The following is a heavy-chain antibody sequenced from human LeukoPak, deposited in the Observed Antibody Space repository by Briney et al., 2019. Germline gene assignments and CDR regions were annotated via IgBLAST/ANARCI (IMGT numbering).Heavy chain of an antibody. CDR1: GGTFSSYA. V-gene: IGHV1-69*01. CDR2: IIPIFNTA. J-gene: IGHJ5*01. Sequence: SVKVSCKASGGTFSSYAISWVRQAPGQGLEWMGGIIPIFNTANYAQKFQGRVTITADESTSTAYMELSSLRSEDTAVYYCARSRVGSSWYLKGFDSWGQGTLVTVSS. CDR3: ARSRVGSSWYLKGFDS. D-gene: IGHD6-13*01.